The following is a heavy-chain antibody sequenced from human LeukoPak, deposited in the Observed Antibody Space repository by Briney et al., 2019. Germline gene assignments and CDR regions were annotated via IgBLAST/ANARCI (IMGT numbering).Heavy chain of an antibody. CDR2: ISDSGGST. CDR1: GFTFSDYA. D-gene: IGHD3-16*02. J-gene: IGHJ4*02. CDR3: ARHDSFIPY. Sequence: PGGSLRLSCVASGFTFSDYAMSWVRQAPGKGLEWVSGISDSGGSTYYADSVKGRCTISRDNSKNTVSLRMNNLRAEDTAVYFCARHDSFIPYWGQGTLVTVTS. V-gene: IGHV3-23*01.